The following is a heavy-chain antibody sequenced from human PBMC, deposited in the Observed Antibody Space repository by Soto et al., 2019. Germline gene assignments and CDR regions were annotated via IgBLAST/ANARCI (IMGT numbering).Heavy chain of an antibody. D-gene: IGHD3-3*01. V-gene: IGHV1-69*13. CDR2: NIPIFGTA. CDR3: ASSPLLVGETPYENYFDY. CDR1: GGTFSNFV. J-gene: IGHJ4*02. Sequence: SVKVSWKASGGTFSNFVISWVRQAPGQGLEWMGGNIPIFGTANYAQKFHGRVTIIADESTGTTYMELTSLRSVDTAVYYFASSPLLVGETPYENYFDYWGQGTLVT.